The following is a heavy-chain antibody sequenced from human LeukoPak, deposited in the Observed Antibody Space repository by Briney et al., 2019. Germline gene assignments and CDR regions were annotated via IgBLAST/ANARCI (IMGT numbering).Heavy chain of an antibody. V-gene: IGHV4-30-4*01. J-gene: IGHJ4*02. Sequence: SQTLSLTCTVSGGSISSGDYYWSWIRQPPGKGLEWIGNIYYSGSTYYNPSLKSRVTISVDTSKNQFSLKLSSVTAADTAVYYCASTARSSWYVYYFDYWGQGTLVTVSS. CDR1: GGSISSGDYY. CDR3: ASTARSSWYVYYFDY. D-gene: IGHD6-13*01. CDR2: IYYSGST.